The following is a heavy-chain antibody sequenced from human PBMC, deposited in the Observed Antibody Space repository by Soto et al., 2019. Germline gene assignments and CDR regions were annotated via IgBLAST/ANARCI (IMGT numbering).Heavy chain of an antibody. CDR2: IWYDGSNK. D-gene: IGHD3-16*01. V-gene: IGHV3-33*01. CDR3: ARTGDYNWFDP. J-gene: IGHJ5*02. CDR1: GFTFSSYG. Sequence: QVQLVESGGGVVQPGRSLRLSCAASGFTFSSYGMHRVRQAPGKGLEWVAVIWYDGSNKYYADSGKGRFTVSRDNSKNTPYLQMNSLRAEDTAVYYCARTGDYNWFDPWGQGTLVTVSS.